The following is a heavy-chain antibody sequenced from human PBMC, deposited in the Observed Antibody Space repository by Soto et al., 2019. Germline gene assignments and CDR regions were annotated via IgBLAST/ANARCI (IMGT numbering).Heavy chain of an antibody. CDR1: GYTFTSYG. D-gene: IGHD3-22*01. CDR2: ISAYNGNT. V-gene: IGHV1-18*01. J-gene: IGHJ4*02. CDR3: ARDRFLGYYDSSGYPDNFDY. Sequence: GASVKVSCKASGYTFTSYGISWVRQAPGQGLEWMGWISAYNGNTNYAQKLQGRVTMTTDTSTSTAYMELRSLRSDDTAVYYCARDRFLGYYDSSGYPDNFDYWGQGTLVTVSS.